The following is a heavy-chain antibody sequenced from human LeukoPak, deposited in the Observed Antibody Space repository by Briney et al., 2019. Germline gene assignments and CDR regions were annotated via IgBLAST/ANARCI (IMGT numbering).Heavy chain of an antibody. V-gene: IGHV3-7*01. J-gene: IGHJ5*02. Sequence: GGSLRLSCAASGFTVSSNYMSWVRQAPGKGLEWVANIKQDGSEKYYVDSVKGRFTISRDNAKISLYLQMNSLRAEDTAVYYCARDLISKVNWFDPWGQGTLVTVSS. CDR2: IKQDGSEK. CDR3: ARDLISKVNWFDP. CDR1: GFTVSSNY.